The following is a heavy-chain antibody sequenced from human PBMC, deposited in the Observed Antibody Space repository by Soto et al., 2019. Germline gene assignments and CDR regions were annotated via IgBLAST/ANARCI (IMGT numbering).Heavy chain of an antibody. J-gene: IGHJ6*02. CDR1: GGTFSSYA. V-gene: IGHV1-69*06. Sequence: ASVKVSCKASGGTFSSYAISWVRQAPGQGLEWMGGIIPIFGTANYAQKFQGRVTITANKSTSTAYMELSSLRSEDTAVYYCARVGVNYDFWSGYYRDYYGMDVWGQGTTVTVSS. CDR3: ARVGVNYDFWSGYYRDYYGMDV. D-gene: IGHD3-3*01. CDR2: IIPIFGTA.